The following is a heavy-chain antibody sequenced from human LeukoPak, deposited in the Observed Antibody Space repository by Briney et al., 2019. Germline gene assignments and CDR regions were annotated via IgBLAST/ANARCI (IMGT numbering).Heavy chain of an antibody. Sequence: GGSLRLSCAASGFTFSDHYMDWVRQAPGKGLEWVGRARNKANSYATEYAASVKGRFTISRNDSENSLFLQMNSLKTEDTAVYYCTRVRYCSSTTCRGAFDVWGQGTMVTVSS. J-gene: IGHJ3*01. CDR2: ARNKANSYAT. V-gene: IGHV3-72*01. CDR3: TRVRYCSSTTCRGAFDV. D-gene: IGHD2-2*01. CDR1: GFTFSDHY.